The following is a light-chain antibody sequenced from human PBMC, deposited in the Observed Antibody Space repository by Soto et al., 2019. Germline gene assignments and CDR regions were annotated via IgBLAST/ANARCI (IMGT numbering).Light chain of an antibody. CDR3: QQRSNWPPLT. V-gene: IGKV3-11*01. CDR1: QSVSSY. Sequence: EIVLTQSPATLSLSPGERATLSCRASQSVSSYLAWYQQKPGQAHRLLIYDASNRATGIPARFSGSGSGTDFTLTIRSLEPEDFAVYYCQQRSNWPPLTFGGWTKVEIK. J-gene: IGKJ4*01. CDR2: DAS.